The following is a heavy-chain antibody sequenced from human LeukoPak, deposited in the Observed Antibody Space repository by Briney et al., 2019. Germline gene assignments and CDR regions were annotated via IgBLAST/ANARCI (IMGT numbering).Heavy chain of an antibody. CDR1: GFTFRSYG. J-gene: IGHJ4*02. V-gene: IGHV3-23*01. CDR3: ARRGVAVAGKGYFDY. Sequence: GGSLRLSCAASGFTFRSYGMSWVRQAPGKGLQWVSTMSATGSDIHHADSVKGRFTISRDNSKNTLYLQMNSLRAEDTAVYYCARRGVAVAGKGYFDYWGQGTLVTVSS. D-gene: IGHD6-19*01. CDR2: MSATGSDI.